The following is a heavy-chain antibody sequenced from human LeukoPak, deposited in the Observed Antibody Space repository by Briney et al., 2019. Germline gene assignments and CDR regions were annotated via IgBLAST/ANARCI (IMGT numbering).Heavy chain of an antibody. CDR1: GGSISSYY. CDR3: ARFPRY. J-gene: IGHJ4*02. CDR2: IYYSGST. V-gene: IGHV4-59*01. Sequence: SEILSLTCTVSGGSISSYYWSWIRQPPGKGLEWIGYIYYSGSTNYNPSLKSRVTISVDTSKNQFSLKLSSVTAADTAVYYCARFPRYWGQGILVTVSS.